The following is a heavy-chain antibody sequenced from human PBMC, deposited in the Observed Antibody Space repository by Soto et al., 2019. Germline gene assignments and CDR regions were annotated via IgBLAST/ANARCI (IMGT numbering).Heavy chain of an antibody. CDR3: ARDLTGDTSPCLDV. CDR2: LSGSGGST. D-gene: IGHD3-9*01. Sequence: EVQLLESGGGLVQPGGSLRLSCAAAGVTFSNYALTWVRQSPGKGLEWVSTLSGSGGSTYYADSVRGRFTISRDNSKNTLFLQMNSLRVEATAIYYCARDLTGDTSPCLDVWGQGTTVSVSS. V-gene: IGHV3-23*01. J-gene: IGHJ6*02. CDR1: GVTFSNYA.